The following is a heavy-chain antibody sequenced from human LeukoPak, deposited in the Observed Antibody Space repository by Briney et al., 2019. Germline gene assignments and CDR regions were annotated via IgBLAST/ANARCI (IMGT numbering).Heavy chain of an antibody. Sequence: SETLSLTCAVYGGSFSGYYWSWIRQPPGKGLEWIGEINHSGSTNYNPSLKRRVTISVDTSKNQFSLKLSSVTAAETAVYYCARGLPAADTYWYYYYGMDVWGQGTTVTVSS. CDR3: ARGLPAADTYWYYYYGMDV. CDR1: GGSFSGYY. D-gene: IGHD2-2*01. J-gene: IGHJ6*02. V-gene: IGHV4-34*01. CDR2: INHSGST.